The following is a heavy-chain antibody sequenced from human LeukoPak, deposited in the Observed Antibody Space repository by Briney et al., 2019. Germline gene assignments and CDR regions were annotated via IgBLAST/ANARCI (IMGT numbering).Heavy chain of an antibody. CDR1: GGTFSSYA. Sequence: SVKVSCKASGGTFSSYAISWVRQAPGQGLEWMGGIIPIFGTANYAQKFQGRVTITADKSPSTAYMELSSLRSDDTAVYYCARGFPPRRNYDSSGYYSYYFDHWGQGTLVTVSS. J-gene: IGHJ4*02. CDR2: IIPIFGTA. D-gene: IGHD3-22*01. V-gene: IGHV1-69*06. CDR3: ARGFPPRRNYDSSGYYSYYFDH.